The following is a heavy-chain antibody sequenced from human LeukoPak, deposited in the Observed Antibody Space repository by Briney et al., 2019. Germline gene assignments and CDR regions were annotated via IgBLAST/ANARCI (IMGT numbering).Heavy chain of an antibody. D-gene: IGHD1-26*01. Sequence: SETLSLTCTVSGGSISSSSYYWGWIRQPPGKGLEWIGSMYYSGTTYYNPSLKSRVTISVDTSKNQFSLKLSSVTAADTAVYYCARHRYRSGSDWIDPWGQGTLVTVSS. CDR3: ARHRYRSGSDWIDP. CDR2: MYYSGTT. J-gene: IGHJ5*02. CDR1: GGSISSSSYY. V-gene: IGHV4-39*01.